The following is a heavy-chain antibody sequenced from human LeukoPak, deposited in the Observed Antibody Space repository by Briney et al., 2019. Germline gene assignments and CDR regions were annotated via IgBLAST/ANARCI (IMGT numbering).Heavy chain of an antibody. Sequence: NPSETLSLTCTVSGGSISSGDYYWSWIRQPPGKGLEWIGYIYYSGSTYYNPSLKSRVTISVDTSKNQFSLKLSSVTAADTAVYYCARAGVEYSSSSALSYWGQGTLVTVSS. CDR2: IYYSGST. D-gene: IGHD6-6*01. CDR1: GGSISSGDYY. V-gene: IGHV4-30-4*08. CDR3: ARAGVEYSSSSALSY. J-gene: IGHJ4*02.